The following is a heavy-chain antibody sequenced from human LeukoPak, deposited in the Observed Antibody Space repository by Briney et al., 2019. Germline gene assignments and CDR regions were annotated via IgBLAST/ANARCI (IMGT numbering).Heavy chain of an antibody. CDR3: ARGAETGYSSSWYWKNWFDP. V-gene: IGHV1-18*01. CDR1: GYTFTSYG. CDR2: ISAYNGNT. Sequence: GASVKVSCKASGYTFTSYGISWVRQAPGQGLEWMGWISAYNGNTNYAQKLQGRVTMTTDTSTSTAYMELRSLRSDDTAVYYCARGAETGYSSSWYWKNWFDPWGQGTLVTVSS. J-gene: IGHJ5*02. D-gene: IGHD6-13*01.